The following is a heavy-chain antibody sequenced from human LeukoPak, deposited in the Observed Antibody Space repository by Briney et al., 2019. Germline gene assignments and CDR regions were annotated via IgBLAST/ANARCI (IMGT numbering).Heavy chain of an antibody. Sequence: ASVKVSCKASGYTFTSYGISWVRQAPGQGLEWMGWINPNSGGTNYAQKFQGRVTMTRDTSISTAYMELSRLRSDDTAVYYCAREKYSSSEGFDPWGQGTLVTVSS. J-gene: IGHJ5*02. CDR1: GYTFTSYG. V-gene: IGHV1-2*02. D-gene: IGHD6-19*01. CDR3: AREKYSSSEGFDP. CDR2: INPNSGGT.